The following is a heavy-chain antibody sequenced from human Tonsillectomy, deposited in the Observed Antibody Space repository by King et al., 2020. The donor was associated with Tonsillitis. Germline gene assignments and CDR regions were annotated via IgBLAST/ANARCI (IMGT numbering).Heavy chain of an antibody. CDR3: ARESAVAGTGGDY. J-gene: IGHJ4*02. CDR2: ISSSGSTI. Sequence: QLVQSGGGLVKPGGSLRLSCAASGFTFSDYYMSWIRQAPGKGLEGVSYISSSGSTIYYADSVKGGLPITRENAKNSLYLQMNSLRAEDTAVYYCARESAVAGTGGDYWGQGTLVTVSS. CDR1: GFTFSDYY. V-gene: IGHV3-11*01. D-gene: IGHD6-19*01.